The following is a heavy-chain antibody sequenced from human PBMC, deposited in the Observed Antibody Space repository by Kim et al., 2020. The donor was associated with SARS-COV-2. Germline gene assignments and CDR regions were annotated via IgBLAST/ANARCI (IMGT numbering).Heavy chain of an antibody. CDR3: ARDLTTARAFDY. D-gene: IGHD2-2*01. V-gene: IGHV4-39*07. Sequence: SETLSLTCTVSGGSISSSSYYWGWIRQPPGKGLEWIGSIYYSGSTYYNPSLKSRVTISVDTSKNQFSLKLSSVTAADTAVYYCARDLTTARAFDYWGQGTLVTVSS. J-gene: IGHJ4*02. CDR2: IYYSGST. CDR1: GGSISSSSYY.